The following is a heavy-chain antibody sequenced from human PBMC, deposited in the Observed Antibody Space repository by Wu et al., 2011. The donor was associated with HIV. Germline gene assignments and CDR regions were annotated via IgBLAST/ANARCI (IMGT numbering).Heavy chain of an antibody. CDR2: IIPILGTA. J-gene: IGHJ3*02. CDR1: GDTFSTYG. Sequence: QVQLVQSGAEVKKPGSSVKVSCKASGDTFSTYGINWVRQAPGQGLEWMGGIIPILGTASYAQKFQGRVTITADDSTSTAYMDLGSLKSEDTAIYYCAGPGVEAAAMEAFDTWGQGT. D-gene: IGHD2-2*01. CDR3: AGPGVEAAAMEAFDT. V-gene: IGHV1-69*12.